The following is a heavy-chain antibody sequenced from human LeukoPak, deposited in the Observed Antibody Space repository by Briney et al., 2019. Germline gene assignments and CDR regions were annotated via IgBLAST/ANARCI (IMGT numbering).Heavy chain of an antibody. CDR2: MNPNSGNT. D-gene: IGHD3-22*01. J-gene: IGHJ6*02. CDR1: GYTFTSYD. V-gene: IGHV1-8*01. CDR3: ARGSDDSSGFLYYYYYGMDV. Sequence: GASVKVSCKASGYTFTSYDINWVRQATGQGLEWMGWMNPNSGNTGYAQKFQGRVTMTRNTSISTAYMELSSLRSEDTAVYYCARGSDDSSGFLYYYYYGMDVWGQGTTVTVSS.